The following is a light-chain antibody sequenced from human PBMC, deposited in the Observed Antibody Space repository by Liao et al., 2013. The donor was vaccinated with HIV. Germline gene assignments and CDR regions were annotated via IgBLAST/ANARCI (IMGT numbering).Light chain of an antibody. V-gene: IGLV3-1*01. CDR3: QVWDSSSDHPYYV. J-gene: IGLJ1*01. Sequence: SYELTQPPSVSVSPGQTASITCSGDKLGDKYACWYQQKPGQSPVLVIYYDSDRPSGIPERFSGSNSGNTATLTISRVEAGDEADYYCQVWDSSSDHPYYVFGTGTKVTVL. CDR1: KLGDKY. CDR2: YDS.